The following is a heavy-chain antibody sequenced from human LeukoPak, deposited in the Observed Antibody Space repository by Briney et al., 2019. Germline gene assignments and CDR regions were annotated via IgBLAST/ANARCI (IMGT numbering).Heavy chain of an antibody. D-gene: IGHD3-10*01. Sequence: SETLSLTCTVSGDSISSSDRYWAWIRQPPGKGLEWIGSLYYGGNTYYNPSLNGRLTIYVDTSKNQLSLTLRSVTAADAALYFCARRAKSRAFDIWGQGTMVTVSS. V-gene: IGHV4-39*01. CDR2: LYYGGNT. J-gene: IGHJ3*02. CDR1: GDSISSSDRY. CDR3: ARRAKSRAFDI.